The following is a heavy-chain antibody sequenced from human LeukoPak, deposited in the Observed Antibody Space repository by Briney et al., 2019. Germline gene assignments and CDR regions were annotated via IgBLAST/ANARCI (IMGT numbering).Heavy chain of an antibody. J-gene: IGHJ5*02. CDR2: IYYSGST. V-gene: IGHV4-39*07. Sequence: SETLSLTCTVSGGSISSSSYYWGWIRQPPGKGLEWIGSIYYSGSTYYNPSLKSRVTISVDTSKNQFSLKLSSVTAADTAVYYCAGGDIVVVPAQIPNWFDPWGQGTLVTVSS. CDR3: AGGDIVVVPAQIPNWFDP. D-gene: IGHD2-2*01. CDR1: GGSISSSSYY.